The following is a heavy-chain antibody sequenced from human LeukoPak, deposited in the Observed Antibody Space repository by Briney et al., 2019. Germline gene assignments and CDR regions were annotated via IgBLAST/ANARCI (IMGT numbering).Heavy chain of an antibody. Sequence: ASVKVSCKASGYTFTSYGISWVRQAPGQGLEWMGWISAYNGNTNYAQKLQGRVTMTTDTSTSTAYMELRSLRSDDTAVYYCARDWGPLTVGVVPAAIDFDYWGQGTLVTVSS. CDR2: ISAYNGNT. D-gene: IGHD2-2*01. CDR3: ARDWGPLTVGVVPAAIDFDY. CDR1: GYTFTSYG. V-gene: IGHV1-18*04. J-gene: IGHJ4*02.